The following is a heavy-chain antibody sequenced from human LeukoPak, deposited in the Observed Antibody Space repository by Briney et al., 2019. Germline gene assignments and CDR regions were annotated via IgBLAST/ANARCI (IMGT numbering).Heavy chain of an antibody. CDR2: ISGSGGST. CDR3: ARANSDWYRALDS. Sequence: GGSLRLSCAASGFTFSSYGMSWVRQAPGKGLEWVSAISGSGGSTYYADSVKGRFTISRDNAKNSLYVQMNSLRAEDTAVYYCARANSDWYRALDSWGQGTPVSVSS. V-gene: IGHV3-23*01. D-gene: IGHD6-19*01. CDR1: GFTFSSYG. J-gene: IGHJ4*02.